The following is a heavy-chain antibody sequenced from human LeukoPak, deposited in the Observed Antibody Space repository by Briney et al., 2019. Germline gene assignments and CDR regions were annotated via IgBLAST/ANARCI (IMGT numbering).Heavy chain of an antibody. CDR1: GFTFSNYW. Sequence: PGGSLRLSCAASGFTFSNYWMHWVRQAPGKGLVWLSRLNGDGSQTRYADSVKGRFTISRDNAKNTVYLQMNSLRVEDTAVYFCVREGGEQELANWGQGTLVTVSS. CDR3: VREGGEQELAN. J-gene: IGHJ4*02. CDR2: LNGDGSQT. D-gene: IGHD6-13*01. V-gene: IGHV3-74*01.